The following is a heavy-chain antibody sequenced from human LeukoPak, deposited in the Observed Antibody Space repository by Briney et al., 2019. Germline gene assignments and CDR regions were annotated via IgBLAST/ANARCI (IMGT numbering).Heavy chain of an antibody. CDR1: GFTFSSYW. CDR2: IKQDGSEK. V-gene: IGHV3-7*01. Sequence: GGSLTLSCAASGFTFSSYWMSWVRQAPGKGLEWVADIKQDGSEKYYVDSVKGRFTISRDNAKNSLYPQMNSLRAEDTAVYYCAREIGYRSGWPTYYFDYWGQGTLVTVSS. D-gene: IGHD6-19*01. J-gene: IGHJ4*02. CDR3: AREIGYRSGWPTYYFDY.